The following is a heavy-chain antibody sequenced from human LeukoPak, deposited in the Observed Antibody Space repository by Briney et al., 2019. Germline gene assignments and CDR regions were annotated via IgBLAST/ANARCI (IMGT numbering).Heavy chain of an antibody. Sequence: PGGSLRLSCAASGFAFSSYAMSWVRQAPGKGLEWVSAISGGGGSTYYADSVKGRFTISRDNSKNTLYLQMNSLRAEDTAVYYCAKNPYYDFWSGPHFDYWGQGTLVTVSS. J-gene: IGHJ4*02. CDR2: ISGGGGST. CDR1: GFAFSSYA. CDR3: AKNPYYDFWSGPHFDY. D-gene: IGHD3-3*01. V-gene: IGHV3-23*01.